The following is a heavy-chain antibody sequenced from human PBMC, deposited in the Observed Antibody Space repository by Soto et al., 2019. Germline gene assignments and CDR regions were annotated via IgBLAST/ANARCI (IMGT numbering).Heavy chain of an antibody. CDR3: ARGGGVVIGY. CDR2: INHSGST. J-gene: IGHJ4*02. Sequence: QVQLQQWGAGLLKPSETLSLTCAVYGGSFSGYYWSWIRQPPGKGLEWIGEINHSGSTNYNPSLKSRVPISVDTSQNQFSLKLSSVTAADTAVYYCARGGGVVIGYWGQGTLVTVSS. D-gene: IGHD2-15*01. CDR1: GGSFSGYY. V-gene: IGHV4-34*02.